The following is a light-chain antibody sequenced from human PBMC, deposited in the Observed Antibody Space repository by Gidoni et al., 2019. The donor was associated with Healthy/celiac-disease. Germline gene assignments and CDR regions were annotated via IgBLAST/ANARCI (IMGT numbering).Light chain of an antibody. J-gene: IGKJ4*01. Sequence: DIQMTQSPSSLSASVGDRVTISCRASQSISTYLNWYQQKPGKAPKLLIYAASSLQSGVPSRFSGGGSGTDFTLTISSLQPEDFSTYYCQQSYTTPLTFGGXTKVEI. CDR1: QSISTY. CDR3: QQSYTTPLT. CDR2: AAS. V-gene: IGKV1-39*01.